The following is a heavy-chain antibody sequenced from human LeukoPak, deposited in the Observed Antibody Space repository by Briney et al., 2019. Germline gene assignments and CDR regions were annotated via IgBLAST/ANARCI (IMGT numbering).Heavy chain of an antibody. D-gene: IGHD3-16*01. CDR2: ISYSGST. CDR1: GGSISTNNYY. J-gene: IGHJ1*01. CDR3: ESTIGGVSFGVH. V-gene: IGHV4-39*02. Sequence: SQTLSLTCTVSGGSISTNNYYWGWIRQPPGKGLEWIGMISYSGSTYYNPSLKRRVTISVDTSNNHFSLKLSAVTAADTAVYFCESTIGGVSFGVHWGQGTLVTASS.